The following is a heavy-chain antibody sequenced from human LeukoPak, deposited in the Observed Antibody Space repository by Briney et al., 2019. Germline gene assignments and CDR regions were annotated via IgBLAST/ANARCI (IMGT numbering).Heavy chain of an antibody. D-gene: IGHD4-17*01. CDR2: IAPSGGST. CDR3: ARSSSYGRVNYFDY. V-gene: IGHV1-46*01. CDR1: GDTFTSYY. J-gene: IGHJ4*02. Sequence: ASVKVSCKASGDTFTSYYMHCVRQAPGQGLEWMGIIAPSGGSTSYAQKFQGRVSMTRDTSTSIVYMELSSLRSEDTAVYYCARSSSYGRVNYFDYWGQGTLVTVSS.